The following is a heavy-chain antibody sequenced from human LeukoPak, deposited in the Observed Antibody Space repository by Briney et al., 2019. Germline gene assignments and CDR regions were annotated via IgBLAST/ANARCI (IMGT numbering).Heavy chain of an antibody. Sequence: GGSLRLSCAASGFTFSSYGMHWVRQAPGKGLEGVAVIWYEGSNKYYADSVKGRFTISRDNSKNTLYLQMNSLRAEDTAVYYCAKEVSGDYYYYMDVWGKGTTVTVSS. D-gene: IGHD3-10*01. J-gene: IGHJ6*03. CDR1: GFTFSSYG. V-gene: IGHV3-33*06. CDR3: AKEVSGDYYYYMDV. CDR2: IWYEGSNK.